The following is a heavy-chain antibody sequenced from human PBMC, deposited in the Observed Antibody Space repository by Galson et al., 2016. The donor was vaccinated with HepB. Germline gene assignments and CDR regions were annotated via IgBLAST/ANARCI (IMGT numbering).Heavy chain of an antibody. CDR2: IYYSGRT. D-gene: IGHD2-21*02. CDR3: AKHMMVTSNYFYYGMGV. V-gene: IGHV4-59*08. J-gene: IGHJ6*02. CDR1: GGSISSFY. Sequence: EPLSLTCTVSGGSISSFYWSWIRQPPGKGLEWIGYIYYSGRTNYNPSLKSRLTISVDTSKNQFSLKLSSVTAADTAVYFCAKHMMVTSNYFYYGMGVWGQGTTVTVSS.